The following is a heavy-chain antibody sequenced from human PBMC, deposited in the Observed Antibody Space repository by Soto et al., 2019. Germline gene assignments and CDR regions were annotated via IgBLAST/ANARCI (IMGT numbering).Heavy chain of an antibody. Sequence: GGSLRLSCAASGFTFSDYYMSWIRQAPGKGLEWVSYISSSGSTIYYADSVKGRFTISRDNAKNSLYLQMNSLRAEDTAVYYCARDQDIVATEFDPWGQGTLVTVSS. V-gene: IGHV3-11*01. J-gene: IGHJ5*02. CDR3: ARDQDIVATEFDP. D-gene: IGHD5-12*01. CDR1: GFTFSDYY. CDR2: ISSSGSTI.